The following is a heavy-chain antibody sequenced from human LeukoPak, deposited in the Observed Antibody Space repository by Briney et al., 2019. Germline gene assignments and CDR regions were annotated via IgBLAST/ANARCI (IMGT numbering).Heavy chain of an antibody. CDR3: AGDDGLIAAAGTADV. CDR1: GFTFSSYS. V-gene: IGHV3-48*01. D-gene: IGHD6-13*01. Sequence: GGSLRLSCAASGFTFSSYSMNWVRQAPGKGLEWVSYISSSSTIYYADSVKGRFTISRDNAKNSLYLQMNSLRAEDTAVYYCAGDDGLIAAAGTADVWGKGTTVTVSS. CDR2: ISSSSTI. J-gene: IGHJ6*04.